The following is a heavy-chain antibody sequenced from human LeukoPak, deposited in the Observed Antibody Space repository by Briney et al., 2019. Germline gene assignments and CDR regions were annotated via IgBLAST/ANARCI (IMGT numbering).Heavy chain of an antibody. D-gene: IGHD3-22*01. Sequence: GGSLSLSCAASGFTFSSYAMHWVRQAPGKGLEYVSAISSNGGSTYYANSVKGGFTISRDNSKNTLYLQMGSLRAEDMAVYYCAREKYYYDSSGYDYWGQGTLVTVSS. CDR3: AREKYYYDSSGYDY. CDR2: ISSNGGST. J-gene: IGHJ4*02. V-gene: IGHV3-64*01. CDR1: GFTFSSYA.